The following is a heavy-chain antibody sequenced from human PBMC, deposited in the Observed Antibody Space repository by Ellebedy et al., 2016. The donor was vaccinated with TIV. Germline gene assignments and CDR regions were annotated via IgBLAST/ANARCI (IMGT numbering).Heavy chain of an antibody. CDR1: GFSLSTSGVA. D-gene: IGHD4-23*01. CDR2: LYWNDDK. Sequence: SGPTLVKPTQTLTLTCTFSGFSLSTSGVAVGWIRQPPGKALEWLALLYWNDDKRFSPSLKSRLTITKDTSKNQVVLTMTNMDPVDTAKYFCAHRPRELLFDYWGQGTLVTVAS. CDR3: AHRPRELLFDY. J-gene: IGHJ4*02. V-gene: IGHV2-5*01.